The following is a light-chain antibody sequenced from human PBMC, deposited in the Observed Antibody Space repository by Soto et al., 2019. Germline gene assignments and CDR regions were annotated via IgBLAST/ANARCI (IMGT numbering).Light chain of an antibody. J-gene: IGKJ1*01. CDR2: DVS. CDR3: QQYGLSPT. V-gene: IGKV3-20*01. Sequence: DIVLTQSPGTLSLSPGERATLSCRSSQSVSSNDLAWYQQKPDQSPRLVIYDVSGRATGIPDRFSGSGSGTEVTLTISRLEPDESAVYYCQQYGLSPTFGQGTKVEIK. CDR1: QSVSSND.